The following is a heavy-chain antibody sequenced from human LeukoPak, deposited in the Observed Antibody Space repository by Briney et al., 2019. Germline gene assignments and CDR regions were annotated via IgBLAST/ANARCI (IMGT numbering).Heavy chain of an antibody. J-gene: IGHJ4*02. V-gene: IGHV3-21*01. CDR3: ARGGGTTVTTS. D-gene: IGHD4-17*01. CDR1: GFTFSSYS. CDR2: ISSSSSYI. Sequence: GGSLRLSCAASGFTFSSYSMNWVRQAPGKGLEWVSSISSSSSYIYYADSVKGRFTISRDNAKNSLYLEMNSLRAEDTAVYYCARGGGTTVTTSWGQGTLVTVSS.